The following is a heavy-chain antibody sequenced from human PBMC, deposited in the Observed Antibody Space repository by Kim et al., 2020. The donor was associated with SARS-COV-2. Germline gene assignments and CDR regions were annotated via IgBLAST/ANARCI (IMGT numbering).Heavy chain of an antibody. V-gene: IGHV3-49*04. CDR3: TRENWNYWHDAFDI. CDR2: IRSKAYGGTT. J-gene: IGHJ3*02. CDR1: GFTFGDYA. Sequence: GGSLRLSCTASGFTFGDYAMSWVRQAPGKGLEWVGCIRSKAYGGTTAYAASVKGRFTISRDDSKSIAYLQMNSLKTEDTAVYYCTRENWNYWHDAFDIWGQGTMVTVSS. D-gene: IGHD1-7*01.